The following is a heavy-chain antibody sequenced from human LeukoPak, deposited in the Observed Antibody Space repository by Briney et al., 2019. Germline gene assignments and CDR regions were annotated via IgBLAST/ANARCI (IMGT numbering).Heavy chain of an antibody. CDR2: IKQDGSEK. J-gene: IGHJ4*02. CDR3: ARIGLGVSFGSGFDY. D-gene: IGHD3-10*01. Sequence: LAGGSLRLSCAASGFRFSSYWMSWVRQAPGKGLEWVANIKQDGSEKYYVDSVKGRFTISRDDSKNTLFLQMNSLRVEDTAMYHCARIGLGVSFGSGFDYWGQGTLVTVTS. V-gene: IGHV3-7*01. CDR1: GFRFSSYW.